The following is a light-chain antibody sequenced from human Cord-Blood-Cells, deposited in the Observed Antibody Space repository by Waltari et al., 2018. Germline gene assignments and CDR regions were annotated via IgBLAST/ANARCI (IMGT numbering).Light chain of an antibody. V-gene: IGLV6-57*01. Sequence: NFMLTQPHSVSESPGKTVTISCTRSSGNIASNHVQRYQQRPGSSPTTVIYEDNQRPSGVPDRFSGSIDSSSNSASLTISGLKTEDEADYYCQSYDSSNRVFGGGTKLTVL. J-gene: IGLJ3*02. CDR2: EDN. CDR3: QSYDSSNRV. CDR1: SGNIASNH.